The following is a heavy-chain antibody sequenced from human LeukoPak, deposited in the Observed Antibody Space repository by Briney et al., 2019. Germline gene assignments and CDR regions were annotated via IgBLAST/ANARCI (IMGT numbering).Heavy chain of an antibody. V-gene: IGHV4-39*07. CDR2: INHSGST. CDR3: ARRTILWFGELTAFDY. J-gene: IGHJ4*02. D-gene: IGHD3-10*01. Sequence: SETLSLTCTVSGGSISSSRYYWGWIRQPPGKGLEWIGEINHSGSTNYNPSLKSRVTISVDTSKNQFSLKLSSVTAADTAVYYCARRTILWFGELTAFDYWGQGTLVTVSS. CDR1: GGSISSSRYY.